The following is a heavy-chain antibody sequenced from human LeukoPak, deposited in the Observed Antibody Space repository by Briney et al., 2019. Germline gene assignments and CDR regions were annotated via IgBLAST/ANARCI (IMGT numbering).Heavy chain of an antibody. J-gene: IGHJ4*02. V-gene: IGHV3-21*01. Sequence: GGSLRLSCAASGFTFSSYSMNWVRQAPGKGLEWVSSISSSSSYIYYADSVKGRFTISRDNAKNSLYLQMSSLRAEDTAVYYCARKDDSSGYYYTPPDYWGQGTLVTVSS. CDR3: ARKDDSSGYYYTPPDY. CDR1: GFTFSSYS. D-gene: IGHD3-22*01. CDR2: ISSSSSYI.